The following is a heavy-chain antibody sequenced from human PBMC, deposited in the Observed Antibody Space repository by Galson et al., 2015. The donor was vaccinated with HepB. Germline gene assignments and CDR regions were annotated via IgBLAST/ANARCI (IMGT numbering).Heavy chain of an antibody. Sequence: SVKVSCKASGYTFARYYIHWVRQAPGQGLEWMALINTSGGSTSYGRKFQGRVTVTRDTSTNTAYMEMSSLRSADTAMYYCARLDTAGDHWGQGTLVTVSS. CDR2: INTSGGST. CDR1: GYTFARYY. J-gene: IGHJ4*02. V-gene: IGHV1-46*01. CDR3: ARLDTAGDH. D-gene: IGHD5-18*01.